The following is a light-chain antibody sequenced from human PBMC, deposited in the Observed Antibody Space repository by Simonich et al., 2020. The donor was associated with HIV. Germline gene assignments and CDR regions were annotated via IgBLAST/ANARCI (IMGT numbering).Light chain of an antibody. CDR3: SSYTSSSTWV. CDR1: SFDVGGYNY. CDR2: DVS. J-gene: IGLJ3*02. V-gene: IGLV2-14*01. Sequence: QSALTQPASVSGSPGQSITISCTGTSFDVGGYNYVSWYQQHPGKAPKLMIYDVSKRPSGVSNRFSGSKSGNTASLTISGLQAEDEADYYCSSYTSSSTWVFGGGTKLTVL.